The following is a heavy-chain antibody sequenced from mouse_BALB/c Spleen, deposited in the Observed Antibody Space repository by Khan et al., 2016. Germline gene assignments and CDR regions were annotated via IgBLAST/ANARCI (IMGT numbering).Heavy chain of an antibody. CDR1: VFDFSSYW. V-gene: IGHV4-1*02. CDR3: ARRQYDGRFAY. D-gene: IGHD1-2*01. Sequence: EVQLLESGGGLVQPGGSLKLSCAASVFDFSSYWMSWVRQAPGQGLEWIGEINPDSSTINYTPSFKDKFIISRDNANNTLYLQMSKVRSEDTALEDYARRQYDGRFAYWGQGTLVTVSA. CDR2: INPDSSTI. J-gene: IGHJ3*01.